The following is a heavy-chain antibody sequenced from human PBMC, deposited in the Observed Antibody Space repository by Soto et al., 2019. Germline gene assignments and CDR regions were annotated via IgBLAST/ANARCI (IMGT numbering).Heavy chain of an antibody. Sequence: PGGSLRLSCAASGFTFSSYSMNWVRQAPGKGLEWVSSISSSSSYIYYADSVKGRFTISRDNSKNSLYLQMNSLRTEDTALYYCAKDMIPSGYSSGWLYYYYGMDVWGQGTTVTVSS. D-gene: IGHD6-19*01. CDR3: AKDMIPSGYSSGWLYYYYGMDV. V-gene: IGHV3-21*04. CDR2: ISSSSSYI. CDR1: GFTFSSYS. J-gene: IGHJ6*02.